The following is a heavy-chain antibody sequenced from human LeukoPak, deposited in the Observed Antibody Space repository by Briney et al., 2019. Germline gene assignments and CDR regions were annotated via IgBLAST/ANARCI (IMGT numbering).Heavy chain of an antibody. CDR3: ARELSFGELLSWDAFDI. V-gene: IGHV3-21*01. Sequence: GGSLRLSCAASGFTFSSYNMNWVRQAPGKGLEWVSSISSTSSYKNYADSVKGRFTISRDNAKNSLYLQMNSLRAEDTAVYYCARELSFGELLSWDAFDIWGQGTMVTVSS. CDR2: ISSTSSYK. D-gene: IGHD3-10*01. CDR1: GFTFSSYN. J-gene: IGHJ3*02.